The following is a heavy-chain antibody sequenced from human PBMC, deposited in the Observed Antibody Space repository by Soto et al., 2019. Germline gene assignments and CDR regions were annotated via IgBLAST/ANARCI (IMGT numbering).Heavy chain of an antibody. D-gene: IGHD2-2*01. CDR3: ARAFLPANTSRHTYYYYYYGMDV. J-gene: IGHJ6*02. CDR2: IIPIFGTA. CDR1: GGTFSSYA. Sequence: EASVKVSCKASGGTFSSYAISWVRQAPGQGLEWMGGIIPIFGTANYAQKFQGRVTITADESTSTAYMELSSLRSEDTAVYYCARAFLPANTSRHTYYYYYYGMDVWGQGTTVTVSS. V-gene: IGHV1-69*13.